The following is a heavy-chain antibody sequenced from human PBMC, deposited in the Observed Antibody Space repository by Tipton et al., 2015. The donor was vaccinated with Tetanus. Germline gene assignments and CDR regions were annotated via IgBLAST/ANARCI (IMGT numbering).Heavy chain of an antibody. D-gene: IGHD6-25*01. CDR2: IIPASGAT. V-gene: IGHV1-69*01. J-gene: IGHJ4*02. CDR3: VRDGAAAGGSDY. Sequence: QLVQSGAEVKKPGSSVKVSCKSSGGPFYKHGIDWVRQAPGQGLEWMGGIIPASGATNYAHKFQGRVTMTADASTTTVHMELSNLRSDDTAVYYCVRDGAAAGGSDYWGQGTLVTV. CDR1: GGPFYKHG.